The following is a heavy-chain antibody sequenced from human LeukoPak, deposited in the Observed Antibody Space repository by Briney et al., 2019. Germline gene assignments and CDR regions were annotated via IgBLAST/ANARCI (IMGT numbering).Heavy chain of an antibody. Sequence: GESLKISCKGSGYSFTSYWISWVRQMSGKGLEWMGRIDPSDSYTNYSPSFQGHVTISADKSISTAYLQWSSLKASDTAMYYCARHPGVIVPIDYWGQGTLVTVSS. D-gene: IGHD3-16*02. J-gene: IGHJ4*02. V-gene: IGHV5-10-1*01. CDR3: ARHPGVIVPIDY. CDR2: IDPSDSYT. CDR1: GYSFTSYW.